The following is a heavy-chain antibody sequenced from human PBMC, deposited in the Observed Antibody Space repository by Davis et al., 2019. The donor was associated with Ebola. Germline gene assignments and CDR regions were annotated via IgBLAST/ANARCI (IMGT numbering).Heavy chain of an antibody. Sequence: PGGSLRLSCAASGFTFSDYYMGWIRQAPGKGLECLSYISYSSNNIYDADSVKGRFTISRDNAKTSLYLQMNSLRAEDTAMYYCARGDSISGLYGVMGAFDMWGQGTMVTVSS. CDR1: GFTFSDYY. J-gene: IGHJ3*02. D-gene: IGHD6-19*01. V-gene: IGHV3-11*01. CDR3: ARGDSISGLYGVMGAFDM. CDR2: ISYSSNNI.